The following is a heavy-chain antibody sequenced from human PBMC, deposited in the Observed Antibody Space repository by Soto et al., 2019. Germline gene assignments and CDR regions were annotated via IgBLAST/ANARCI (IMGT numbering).Heavy chain of an antibody. D-gene: IGHD3-22*01. CDR3: ARAQYDSSGFNYYGMDV. Sequence: ASVKVSCKASGSTFPSYGISWVRQAPGQGLEWMGWINPYNGNTNYAQKLQGRVTMTTDTSTSTAYMELSSLRSEDTAVYYCARAQYDSSGFNYYGMDVWGQGTTVTVSS. V-gene: IGHV1-18*01. CDR2: INPYNGNT. CDR1: GSTFPSYG. J-gene: IGHJ6*02.